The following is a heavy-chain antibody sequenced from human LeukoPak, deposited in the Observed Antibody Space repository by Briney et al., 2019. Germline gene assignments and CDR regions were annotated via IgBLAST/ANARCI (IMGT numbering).Heavy chain of an antibody. J-gene: IGHJ4*02. CDR1: GGSISSSSYY. CDR2: IYYSGST. D-gene: IGHD5-18*01. CDR3: ARDRGPNTAMVGSLDY. Sequence: SETLSLTCTVSGGSISSSSYYWGWIRQPPGKGLEWIGSIYYSGSTYYNPSLKSRVTISVDTSKNQFSLKLSSVTAADTAVYYCARDRGPNTAMVGSLDYWGQGTLVTVSS. V-gene: IGHV4-39*07.